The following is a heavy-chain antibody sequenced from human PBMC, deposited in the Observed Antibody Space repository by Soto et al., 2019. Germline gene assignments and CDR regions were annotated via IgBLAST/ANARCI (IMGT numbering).Heavy chain of an antibody. Sequence: EVQLVESGGGLVKPGGSLRLSCAASGFTFSRAWVNWVRLAPGKGLEWVGRIRSKADGGTTDYTAPVEGRFTVSRDDSKNTAYLQMNSLKTEDTAVYYCTTVSLHFWWGAFDIWGLGTRVTVSS. D-gene: IGHD2-8*02. V-gene: IGHV3-15*07. CDR3: TTVSLHFWWGAFDI. J-gene: IGHJ3*02. CDR2: IRSKADGGTT. CDR1: GFTFSRAW.